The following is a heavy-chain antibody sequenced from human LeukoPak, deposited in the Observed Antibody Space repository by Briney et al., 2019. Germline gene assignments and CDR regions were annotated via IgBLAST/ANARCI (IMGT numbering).Heavy chain of an antibody. J-gene: IGHJ4*02. CDR2: INPNSGGT. V-gene: IGHV1-2*02. D-gene: IGHD5-24*01. Sequence: GASVKVSCKASGYTFTGYYMHWVRQAPGQGLEWMGWINPNSGGTNYAQKFQGRVTMTRDTSISTAYMELSRLRSDDTAVYYCARDQRDIGWLQAVDYWGQGTLVTVSS. CDR3: ARDQRDIGWLQAVDY. CDR1: GYTFTGYY.